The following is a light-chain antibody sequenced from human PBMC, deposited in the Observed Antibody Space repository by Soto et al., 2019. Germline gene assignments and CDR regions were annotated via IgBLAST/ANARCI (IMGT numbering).Light chain of an antibody. Sequence: EIVLTQSPGTLSLSPGEGAPLSCRASQSVSSSYLAWYQQKPGQAPRLLIYGASSRATGIPDRFSGSRSGTDCTLTISRLEPEDVAVYYCQQYGSSYIALGPGTKVDIK. CDR2: GAS. CDR1: QSVSSSY. CDR3: QQYGSSYIA. V-gene: IGKV3-20*01. J-gene: IGKJ3*01.